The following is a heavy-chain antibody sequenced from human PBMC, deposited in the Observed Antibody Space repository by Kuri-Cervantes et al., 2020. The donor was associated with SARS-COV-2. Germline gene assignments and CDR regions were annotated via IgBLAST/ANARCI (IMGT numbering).Heavy chain of an antibody. J-gene: IGHJ6*03. V-gene: IGHV1-69*13. Sequence: SVKVSCKASGGTFSSYAISWVRQAPGQGLEWMGRIIPIFGTANYAQKFQGRVTITADESTSTAYMELSSLRSEDTAVYYCARLPTVTTPHYYYYYMDVWGKGTTVTVSS. D-gene: IGHD4-11*01. CDR1: GGTFSSYA. CDR3: ARLPTVTTPHYYYYYMDV. CDR2: IIPIFGTA.